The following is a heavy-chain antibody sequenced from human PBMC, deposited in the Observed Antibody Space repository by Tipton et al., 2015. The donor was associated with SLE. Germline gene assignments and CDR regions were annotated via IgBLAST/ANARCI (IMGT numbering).Heavy chain of an antibody. CDR2: ISWNSGSL. D-gene: IGHD2/OR15-2a*01. CDR3: VKANNDYLTYYFDY. J-gene: IGHJ4*02. Sequence: SLRLSCAASGFTFDDSAMHWVRQAPGKGLEWVSGISWNSGSLGYADSVKGRFTISRDNAKSSLYLQMNGLRVEDTALYYCVKANNDYLTYYFDYWGQGTLVTASS. CDR1: GFTFDDSA. V-gene: IGHV3-9*01.